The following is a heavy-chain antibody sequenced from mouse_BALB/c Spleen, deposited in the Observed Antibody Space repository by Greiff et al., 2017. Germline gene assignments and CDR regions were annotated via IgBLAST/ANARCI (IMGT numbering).Heavy chain of an antibody. D-gene: IGHD3-3*01. V-gene: IGHV1S34*01. CDR3: ARGDSVASYYAMDY. Sequence: LVKTGASVKISCKASGYSFTGYYMHWVKQSHGKSLEWIGYISCYNGATSYNQKFKGKATFTVDTSSSTAYMQFNSLTSEDSAVYYCARGDSVASYYAMDYWGPGTSVTVSS. J-gene: IGHJ4*01. CDR2: ISCYNGAT. CDR1: GYSFTGYY.